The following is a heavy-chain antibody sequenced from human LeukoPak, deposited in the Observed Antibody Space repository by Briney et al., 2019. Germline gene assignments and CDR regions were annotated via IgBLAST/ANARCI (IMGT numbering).Heavy chain of an antibody. D-gene: IGHD2-2*01. CDR3: AKGYCSSTTCSVDY. Sequence: GGSLRLSCPASGFTFSSYGMHWVRQAPGKGLEWVAFIRHDGSNKYYADSVKGRFTISRDNSKNTLYLHMNSLRAEDTDVYYCAKGYCSSTTCSVDYWGQGPLVTVSS. CDR1: GFTFSSYG. CDR2: IRHDGSNK. J-gene: IGHJ4*02. V-gene: IGHV3-30*02.